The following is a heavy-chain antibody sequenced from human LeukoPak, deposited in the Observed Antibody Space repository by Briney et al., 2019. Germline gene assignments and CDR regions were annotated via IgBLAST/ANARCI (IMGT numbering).Heavy chain of an antibody. CDR2: IWHDGSNK. CDR1: GFTFSRFN. Sequence: GRSLRLSCAASGFTFSRFNLHWVRQAPGKGLEWVGVIWHDGSNKYYTDSVKGRFTISRDDSKNTLYLQMNSLKAEDTAVYYCARPDYGASGDYWGQGTLVTVSS. D-gene: IGHD4-17*01. CDR3: ARPDYGASGDY. J-gene: IGHJ4*02. V-gene: IGHV3-33*01.